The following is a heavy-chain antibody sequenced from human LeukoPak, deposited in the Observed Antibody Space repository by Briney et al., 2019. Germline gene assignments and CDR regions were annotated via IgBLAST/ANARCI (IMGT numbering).Heavy chain of an antibody. J-gene: IGHJ3*01. D-gene: IGHD2-8*01. V-gene: IGHV3-30*13. Sequence: GGSLRLSCAASGFTFSTYGMHWVRQAPGKGLEWVAVVSNDGGKKDYADSVKGRFTISRDTSKNRLYLQMNTLRAEDTAVYYCARTEYCTRGSCGGLAFDVWGQGTMVTVSS. CDR1: GFTFSTYG. CDR2: VSNDGGKK. CDR3: ARTEYCTRGSCGGLAFDV.